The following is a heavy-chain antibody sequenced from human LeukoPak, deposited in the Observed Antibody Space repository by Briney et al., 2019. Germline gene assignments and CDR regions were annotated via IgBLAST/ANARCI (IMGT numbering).Heavy chain of an antibody. CDR1: GFTFSSYS. CDR2: ISSSSSYI. CDR3: ARENKAARYSYMDA. D-gene: IGHD6-6*01. V-gene: IGHV3-21*01. J-gene: IGHJ6*03. Sequence: GGSLRLSCAASGFTFSSYSMNWVRQAPGKGLEWASSISSSSSYIYYADSVKGRFTISRDNAKNSLSLQMNSLRAEDTALYYCARENKAARYSYMDAWGRGTTVTVSS.